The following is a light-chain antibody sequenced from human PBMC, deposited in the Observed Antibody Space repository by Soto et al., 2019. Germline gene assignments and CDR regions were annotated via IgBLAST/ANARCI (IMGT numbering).Light chain of an antibody. CDR3: QQRSIWPWT. Sequence: EIVLTQSPASLSLSPGERATLSCWASQSVSNYLAWYQQKPGQAPRLLIYDASNRATGIPARFSGSGSGTDFTLTISSLEPEDFAVYYCQQRSIWPWTFGQGTKVDI. J-gene: IGKJ1*01. CDR1: QSVSNY. V-gene: IGKV3-11*01. CDR2: DAS.